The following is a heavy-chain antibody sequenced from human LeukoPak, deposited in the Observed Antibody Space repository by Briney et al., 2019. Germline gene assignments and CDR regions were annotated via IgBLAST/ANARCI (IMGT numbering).Heavy chain of an antibody. V-gene: IGHV3-23*01. D-gene: IGHD3-10*01. CDR3: AKDGSSGSYYPY. CDR1: A. Sequence: AWRWIGQPPGKGLELVSVISGSDGSTNLPDSVKGRFTISRDNSKNTLYLQMNSLRAEDTAVYYCAKDGSSGSYYPYWGKGTLVTVSS. J-gene: IGHJ4*02. CDR2: ISGSDGST.